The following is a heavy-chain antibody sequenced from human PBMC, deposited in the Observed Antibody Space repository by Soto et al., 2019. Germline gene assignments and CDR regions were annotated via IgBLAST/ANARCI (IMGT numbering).Heavy chain of an antibody. J-gene: IGHJ6*02. CDR3: VCGGWSLVGASPVDYYYGMDV. V-gene: IGHV1-18*01. CDR2: ISAYNGNK. D-gene: IGHD1-26*01. Sequence: QVQLVQSGAEVKKPGASVKVSCKASGYTFTSYGISWVRQAPGQGLEWMGWISAYNGNKNYAQKLQGRVTMTTDTSTSTDYMELGSLRSDDSAVYYCVCGGWSLVGASPVDYYYGMDVWGQGTTVTVSS. CDR1: GYTFTSYG.